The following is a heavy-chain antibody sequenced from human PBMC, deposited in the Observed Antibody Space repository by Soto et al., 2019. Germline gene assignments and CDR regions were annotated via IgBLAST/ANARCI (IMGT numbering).Heavy chain of an antibody. Sequence: SETLSLTCTVSGGSISSSSYYCGWIRQPPGKGLEWIGSIYYSVSTYYDPSLKSRVTISVDTSKNQFSLKLSSVTAADTAVYYCARHWYSGSYSIEYWGQGTMVTVSS. J-gene: IGHJ4*02. D-gene: IGHD1-26*01. V-gene: IGHV4-39*01. CDR3: ARHWYSGSYSIEY. CDR1: GGSISSSSYY. CDR2: IYYSVST.